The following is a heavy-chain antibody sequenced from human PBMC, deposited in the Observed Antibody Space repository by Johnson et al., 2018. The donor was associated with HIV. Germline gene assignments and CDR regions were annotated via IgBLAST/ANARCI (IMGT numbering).Heavy chain of an antibody. V-gene: IGHV3-20*04. CDR3: ARVGNDGSPGNDAFDI. CDR1: GFTFSSYA. Sequence: VQLVESGGGVVQPGRSLRLSCAASGFTFSSYAMHWVRQAPGKGLEWVSGINWNGGSTGYADSVKGRFTISRDNAKNSLYLQMNSLRAEDTALYYCARVGNDGSPGNDAFDIWGQGTMVTVSS. J-gene: IGHJ3*02. CDR2: INWNGGST. D-gene: IGHD1-14*01.